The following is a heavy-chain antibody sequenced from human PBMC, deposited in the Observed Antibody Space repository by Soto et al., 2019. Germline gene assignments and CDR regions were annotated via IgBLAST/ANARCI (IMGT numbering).Heavy chain of an antibody. CDR3: ARGDSGSYFVLHSYGMDV. Sequence: PGESLKISCKGSGYSFTSYWISWVRQMPGKGLEWMGRIDPSDSYTNYSPSFQGHVTISADKSISTAYLQWSSLKASDTAMYYCARGDSGSYFVLHSYGMDVWGPGTTVTVFS. D-gene: IGHD1-26*01. CDR1: GYSFTSYW. V-gene: IGHV5-10-1*01. CDR2: IDPSDSYT. J-gene: IGHJ6*02.